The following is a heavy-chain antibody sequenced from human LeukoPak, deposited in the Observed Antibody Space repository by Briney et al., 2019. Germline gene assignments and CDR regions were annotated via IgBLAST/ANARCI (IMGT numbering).Heavy chain of an antibody. D-gene: IGHD6-13*01. V-gene: IGHV4-59*01. Sequence: SETLSLTCSVSGGSISTYYWSWIRQSPGKGLEWIGYIYYSGSTNYNPSLKSRVTISVDTSNNQFSLKLSSVTAADTAVYYCAREDSKNWYGWLDPWGQGTLVTVSS. CDR3: AREDSKNWYGWLDP. J-gene: IGHJ5*02. CDR2: IYYSGST. CDR1: GGSISTYY.